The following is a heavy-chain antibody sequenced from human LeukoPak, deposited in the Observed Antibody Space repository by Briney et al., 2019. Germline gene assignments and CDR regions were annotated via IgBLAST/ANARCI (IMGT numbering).Heavy chain of an antibody. CDR2: IYYSGGT. Sequence: SETLSLTCAVSGVSISGSYYYWGWIRQPPGRGLEWIGNIYYSGGTYYNASLQSRVTISIDTSKNQFSLRLNSVTAADTVMYFCVKSGGYGLIDYWGQGTLVTVSS. CDR1: GVSISGSYYY. J-gene: IGHJ4*02. V-gene: IGHV4-39*01. D-gene: IGHD1-26*01. CDR3: VKSGGYGLIDY.